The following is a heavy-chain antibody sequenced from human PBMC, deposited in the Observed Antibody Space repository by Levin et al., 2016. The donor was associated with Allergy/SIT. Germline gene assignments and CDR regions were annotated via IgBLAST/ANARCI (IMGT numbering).Heavy chain of an antibody. CDR3: ARDNSPTHMDV. Sequence: WIRQPPGKGLEWVANIKQDGSEKYYVDSVKGRFTISRDNAKNSLYLQMNSLRAEGTAVYYCARDNSPTHMDVWGQGTTVTVSS. D-gene: IGHD2-21*01. J-gene: IGHJ6*02. CDR2: IKQDGSEK. V-gene: IGHV3-7*01.